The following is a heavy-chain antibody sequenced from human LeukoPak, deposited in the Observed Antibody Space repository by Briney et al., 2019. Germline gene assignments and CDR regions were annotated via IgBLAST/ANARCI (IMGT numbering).Heavy chain of an antibody. CDR2: IYHSGST. CDR3: ARDTGIQLWLHYFDY. Sequence: PSETLSLTRTVSGYSISSGYYWGWIRQPPGKGLEWIGSIYHSGSTYYNPSLKSRVTISVDTSKNQFSLKLSSVTAADTAVYYCARDTGIQLWLHYFDYWGQGTLVTVSS. J-gene: IGHJ4*02. V-gene: IGHV4-38-2*02. D-gene: IGHD5-18*01. CDR1: GYSISSGYY.